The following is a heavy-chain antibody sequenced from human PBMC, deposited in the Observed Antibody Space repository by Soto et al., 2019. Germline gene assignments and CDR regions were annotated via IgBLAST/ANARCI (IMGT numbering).Heavy chain of an antibody. V-gene: IGHV4-59*08. CDR3: PRHHRPFSYGSEPCYV. CDR2: IYSSGST. CDR1: GGSISNSY. D-gene: IGHD3-10*01. J-gene: IGHJ6*02. Sequence: SETLSRTCTVSGGSISNSYWSWSRLSPGKGLDWIGYIYSSGSTNYNPSLESRFTISVDTSKSQFSLKLTSLIASDTAIYYCPRHHRPFSYGSEPCYVWCQETPVTGSS.